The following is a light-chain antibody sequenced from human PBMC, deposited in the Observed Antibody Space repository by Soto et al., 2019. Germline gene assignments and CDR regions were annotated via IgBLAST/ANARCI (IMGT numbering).Light chain of an antibody. CDR3: QQYNSYPWT. J-gene: IGKJ1*01. Sequence: EIVMTQSPATLSVSPGERATLSCRADQSVSSRLAWYQQKPGQAPRLLIYGASIRATGIPARFSGSGSGIEFTLTISSLQPDDFATYYCQQYNSYPWTFGQGTKVEIK. CDR2: GAS. CDR1: QSVSSR. V-gene: IGKV3-15*01.